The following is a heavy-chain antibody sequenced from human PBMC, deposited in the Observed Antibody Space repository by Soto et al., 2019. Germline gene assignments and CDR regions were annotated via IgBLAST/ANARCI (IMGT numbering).Heavy chain of an antibody. V-gene: IGHV1-18*01. CDR2: ISAYNGNT. Sequence: QVPLVQSGAEVKKPGASVKVSCKASGYTFTSYGIIWVRQAPGQGLEWMGWISAYNGNTNYAQKLQGRVTMTTDTSTSTAYMELRSLRSDDTAVYYCAREDSSGWSSVYYYYMDVWGKGTTVTVSS. CDR1: GYTFTSYG. J-gene: IGHJ6*03. D-gene: IGHD6-19*01. CDR3: AREDSSGWSSVYYYYMDV.